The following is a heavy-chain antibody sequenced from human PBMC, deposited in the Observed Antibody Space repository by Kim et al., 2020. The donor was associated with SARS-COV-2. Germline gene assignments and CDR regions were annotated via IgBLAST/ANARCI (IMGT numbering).Heavy chain of an antibody. D-gene: IGHD3-16*01. CDR3: AKCHSCWGNGTFDI. CDR2: IRGGGAGT. Sequence: GGSLRLSCAASGFTFSNYAMSWVRQAPGKGLEWVSYIRGGGAGTLYADSVKGRCTISRDNSRNTLSLQLNRLRPEDTAIYYCAKCHSCWGNGTFDIWGLGTMVTVCS. V-gene: IGHV3-23*01. J-gene: IGHJ3*02. CDR1: GFTFSNYA.